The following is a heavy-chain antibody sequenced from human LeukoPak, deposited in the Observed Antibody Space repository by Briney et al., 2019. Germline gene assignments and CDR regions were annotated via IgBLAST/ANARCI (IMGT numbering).Heavy chain of an antibody. Sequence: ASVKVSCKASGYTFTSYGISWVRQAPGQGLEWMGWISAYNGNTNYAQKLQGRVTMTTDTSTSTAYMELRSLRSDDTAVYYCARTDSYYDILTGYYKGGYYYYYMDVWGKGTTVTVSS. CDR1: GYTFTSYG. J-gene: IGHJ6*03. V-gene: IGHV1-18*01. CDR2: ISAYNGNT. CDR3: ARTDSYYDILTGYYKGGYYYYYMDV. D-gene: IGHD3-9*01.